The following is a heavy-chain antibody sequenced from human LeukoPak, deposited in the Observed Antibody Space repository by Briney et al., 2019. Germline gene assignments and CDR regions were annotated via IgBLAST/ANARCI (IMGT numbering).Heavy chain of an antibody. J-gene: IGHJ4*02. CDR1: GFTFSSYS. D-gene: IGHD3-10*01. Sequence: GGSLRLSCAASGFTFSSYSMNWVRQAPGKGLEWVSSISSSSSYIYYADSVKGRFTISRDNSKNTLYLQMNSLRAEDTAVYYCAKVTSYYGSGSHFDYWGQGTLVTVSS. V-gene: IGHV3-21*01. CDR3: AKVTSYYGSGSHFDY. CDR2: ISSSSSYI.